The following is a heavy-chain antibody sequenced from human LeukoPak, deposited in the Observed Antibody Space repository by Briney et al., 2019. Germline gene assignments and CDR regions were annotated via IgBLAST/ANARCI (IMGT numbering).Heavy chain of an antibody. CDR3: ARDLYVDIVATIPDAFDI. Sequence: GGSLRLSCAASGFTFSSYSMNWVRQAPGKGLEWVSYISSSSSTIYHADSVKGRFTISRDNAKNSLYLQMNSLRAEDTAVYYCARDLYVDIVATIPDAFDIWGQGTMVTVSS. D-gene: IGHD5-12*01. CDR2: ISSSSSTI. V-gene: IGHV3-48*01. CDR1: GFTFSSYS. J-gene: IGHJ3*02.